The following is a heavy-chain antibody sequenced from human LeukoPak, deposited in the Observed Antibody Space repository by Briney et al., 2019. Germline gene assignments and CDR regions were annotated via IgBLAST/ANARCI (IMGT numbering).Heavy chain of an antibody. CDR2: IYHSGST. Sequence: SETLSLTCAVSGGSISSGGYSWSWIRQPPGKGLEWIGYIYHSGSTYYNPSLKSRVTISVDRSKNQFSLKLSSVTAADTAVYYCARLNYYDSSGYQNEAFDIWGQGTMVTVSS. V-gene: IGHV4-30-2*01. J-gene: IGHJ3*02. CDR1: GGSISSGGYS. D-gene: IGHD3-22*01. CDR3: ARLNYYDSSGYQNEAFDI.